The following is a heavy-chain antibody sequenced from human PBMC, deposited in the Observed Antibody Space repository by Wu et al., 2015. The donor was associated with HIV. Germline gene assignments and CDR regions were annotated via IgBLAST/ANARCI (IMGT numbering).Heavy chain of an antibody. CDR2: MNPNSDNT. D-gene: IGHD2-2*01. J-gene: IGHJ4*02. V-gene: IGHV1-8*02. CDR1: GGTFSSYA. CDR3: ARVGCSTTSCWYYFVL. Sequence: QVQLVQSGAEVKKPGSSVKVSCKASGGTFSSYAISWVRQATGQELEWMGWMNPNSDNTGSAQKFQGRVTMTRDTSINTAYMEVSRLRSDDTAVYYCARVGCSTTSCWYYFVLLGPGNPGHRSPQ.